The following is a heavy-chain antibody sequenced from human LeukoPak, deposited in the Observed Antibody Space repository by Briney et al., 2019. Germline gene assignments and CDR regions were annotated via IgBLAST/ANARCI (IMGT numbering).Heavy chain of an antibody. J-gene: IGHJ3*02. V-gene: IGHV1-69*06. CDR3: ASSATKLVGAFDI. CDR1: GCAFSSYA. Sequence: ASVKVSCKASGCAFSSYAISWVRQAPGQGLEWMGGIIPIFGTANYAQKFQGRVTITADKSTSTAYMELSSLRSEDTAVYYCASSATKLVGAFDIWGQGTMVTVSS. D-gene: IGHD2-8*02. CDR2: IIPIFGTA.